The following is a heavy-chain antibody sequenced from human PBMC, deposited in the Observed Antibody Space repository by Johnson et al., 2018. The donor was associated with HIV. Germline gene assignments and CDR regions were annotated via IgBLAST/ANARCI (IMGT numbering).Heavy chain of an antibody. V-gene: IGHV3-30*02. Sequence: QVQLVESGGGVVQPGGSLRLSCAASGLTFSNYGSHWVRQAPGKGLEWVAFIRYDGSNQYYADSVKGGFPISSDNSKNTLYLQMNSLRAEDTAVYYCAKGGITMAPDAFDIWGQGTMVTVSS. J-gene: IGHJ3*02. CDR2: IRYDGSNQ. D-gene: IGHD3-10*01. CDR1: GLTFSNYG. CDR3: AKGGITMAPDAFDI.